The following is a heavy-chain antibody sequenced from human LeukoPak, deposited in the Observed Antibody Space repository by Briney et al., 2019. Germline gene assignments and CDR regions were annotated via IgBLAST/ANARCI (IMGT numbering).Heavy chain of an antibody. CDR3: ARVRSAAAGPLDY. D-gene: IGHD6-13*01. CDR2: INHDATEK. V-gene: IGHV3-7*01. CDR1: GFSFDSYW. J-gene: IGHJ4*02. Sequence: GVSLRLSCVASGFSFDSYWMNWVRQAPGRGLEWVANINHDATEKYYVDSVKGRFTISRDNAKKSLYLQMNRLRADDTAVYHCARVRSAAAGPLDYWGQGTLVTVSS.